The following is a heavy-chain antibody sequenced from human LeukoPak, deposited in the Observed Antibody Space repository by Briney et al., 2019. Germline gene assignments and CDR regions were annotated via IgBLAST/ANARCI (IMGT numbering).Heavy chain of an antibody. CDR2: IIPILGIA. D-gene: IGHD5-24*01. CDR1: GGTFSSYA. J-gene: IGHJ4*02. Sequence: GASVKVSCKASGGTFSSYAISWVRPAPGQGLEWMGRIIPILGIANYAQKFQGRVTITADKSTSTAYMELSSLRSEDTAVYYRAREMATPKGMPFDYWGQGTLVTVSS. CDR3: AREMATPKGMPFDY. V-gene: IGHV1-69*04.